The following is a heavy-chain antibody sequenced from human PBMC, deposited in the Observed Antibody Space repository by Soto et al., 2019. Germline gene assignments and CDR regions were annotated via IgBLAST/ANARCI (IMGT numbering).Heavy chain of an antibody. V-gene: IGHV4-34*01. CDR1: GGSFSGYY. CDR2: INHSGST. CDR3: ARGEVLYSSSSWGIYYYYGMDV. Sequence: QVQLQQWGAGLLKPSETLSLTCAVYGGSFSGYYWSWIRQPPGKGLEWIGEINHSGSTNYNPSLKSRVTISVDTSKNQFSLRLSFVAAADTAVYYCARGEVLYSSSSWGIYYYYGMDVWGQGTTVTVSS. D-gene: IGHD6-6*01. J-gene: IGHJ6*02.